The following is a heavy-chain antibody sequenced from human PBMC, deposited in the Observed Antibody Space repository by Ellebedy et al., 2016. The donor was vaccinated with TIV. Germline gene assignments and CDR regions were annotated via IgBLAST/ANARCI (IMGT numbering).Heavy chain of an antibody. J-gene: IGHJ4*02. CDR3: TRTGYDLATVPDY. Sequence: GESLKISCAASGFIFSGSALHWVRQASGKRLEWVGRIRSKADDYATAYAGSVRGRFTISRDASKNTAYLQMSSLKAEDTAVYYCTRTGYDLATVPDYWGQGTLVTVSS. V-gene: IGHV3-73*01. CDR1: GFIFSGSA. D-gene: IGHD5-12*01. CDR2: IRSKADDYAT.